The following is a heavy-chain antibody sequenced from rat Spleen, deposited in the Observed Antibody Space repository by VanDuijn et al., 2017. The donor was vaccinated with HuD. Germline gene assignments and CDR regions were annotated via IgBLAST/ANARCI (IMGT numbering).Heavy chain of an antibody. CDR2: ISYDGSST. Sequence: EVQLVESGGGLVQPGRSLKLSCAASGFIFSDYNMAWVRQAPKKGLEWVATISYDGSSTYYRDSVKGRFTISRDTAQNTLYLQMDSLRSEDTATYYCARGTYFRHWGQGVMVTVSS. V-gene: IGHV5-7*01. CDR3: ARGTYFRH. D-gene: IGHD4-6*01. CDR1: GFIFSDYN. J-gene: IGHJ2*01.